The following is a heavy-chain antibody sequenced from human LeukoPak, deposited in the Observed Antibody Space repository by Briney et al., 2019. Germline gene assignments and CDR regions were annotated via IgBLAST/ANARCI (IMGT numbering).Heavy chain of an antibody. CDR2: MNPNSGNT. V-gene: IGHV1-8*03. CDR1: GYTFTIYD. D-gene: IGHD5-18*01. CDR3: ARGAYSQSNYYMDV. J-gene: IGHJ6*03. Sequence: ASVKVSFKASGYTFTIYDINWVRQAPGQGGERMGWMNPNSGNTGYAQKFQGRVTITRNTSISTAYMELSSLRSEDTAVYYCARGAYSQSNYYMDVWGKGTTVTVSS.